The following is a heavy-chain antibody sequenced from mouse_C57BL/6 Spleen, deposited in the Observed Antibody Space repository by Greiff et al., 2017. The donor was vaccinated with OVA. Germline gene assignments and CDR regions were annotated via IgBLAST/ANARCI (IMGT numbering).Heavy chain of an antibody. CDR2: IDPETGGT. J-gene: IGHJ3*01. V-gene: IGHV1-15*01. D-gene: IGHD4-1*02. Sequence: QVQLQQSGAELVRPGASVTLSCKASGYTFTDYEMHWVKQTPVHGLEWIGAIDPETGGTAYNQKFKGKAILTADKSSSTAYMELRSLTSEDSAVNYCTRGTTGTKEVWFADWGQGTLVTVSA. CDR1: GYTFTDYE. CDR3: TRGTTGTKEVWFAD.